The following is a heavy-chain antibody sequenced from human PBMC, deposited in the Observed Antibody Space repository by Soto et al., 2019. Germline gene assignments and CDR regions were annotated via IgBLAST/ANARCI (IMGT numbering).Heavy chain of an antibody. CDR3: TRLSSYDSGGDCSYMGG. D-gene: IGHD2-21*02. J-gene: IGHJ6*01. CDR2: INPSGGST. CDR1: GDIFTSYY. V-gene: IGHV1-46*01. Sequence: ASVKVSCKASGDIFTSYYMHWVRQATGQGPEWMGIINPSGGSTSYAQKVQGRVTMTSDTSTSTVYMQLSILRSEDTAEYYCTRLSSYDSGGDCSYMGGRGQVNRV.